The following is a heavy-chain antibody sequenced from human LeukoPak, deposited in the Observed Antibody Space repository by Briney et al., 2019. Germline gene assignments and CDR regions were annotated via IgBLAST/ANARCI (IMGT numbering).Heavy chain of an antibody. CDR1: GFTFSGSA. V-gene: IGHV3-73*01. D-gene: IGHD3-3*01. CDR3: AKPQWGTYYDFQDHDAFDI. J-gene: IGHJ3*02. CDR2: IRSKANSYAT. Sequence: GGSLRLSCAASGFTFSGSAMHWVRQASGKGLEWVGRIRSKANSYATAYAASVKGRFTISRDDSKNTAYLQMNSLRAEDTAVYYCAKPQWGTYYDFQDHDAFDIWGQGTMVTVSS.